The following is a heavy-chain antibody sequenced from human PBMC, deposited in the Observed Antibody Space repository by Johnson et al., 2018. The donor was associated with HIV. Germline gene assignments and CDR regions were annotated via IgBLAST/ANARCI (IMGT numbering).Heavy chain of an antibody. V-gene: IGHV3-20*04. Sequence: VQLVESGGGLVQPGGSLRLSCVASGFTFDDYGMSWVRQAPGKGLEGLSSINRNGGSTGYADPVQGRFTISRDNSKNTLYLQMNSLRAEDTAVYYCAKTIARNAFDIWGQGTMVTVSS. CDR2: INRNGGST. D-gene: IGHD3-9*01. J-gene: IGHJ3*02. CDR3: AKTIARNAFDI. CDR1: GFTFDDYG.